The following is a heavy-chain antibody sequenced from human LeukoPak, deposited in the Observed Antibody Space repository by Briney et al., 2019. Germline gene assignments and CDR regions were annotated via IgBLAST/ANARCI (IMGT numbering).Heavy chain of an antibody. CDR3: ARDLDSSGYYVDY. J-gene: IGHJ4*02. V-gene: IGHV3-30-3*01. CDR2: ISYDGSNK. CDR1: GFTFSSYA. Sequence: PGGSLRLSCAASGFTFSSYAMHWVRQAPGKGLEWVAVISYDGSNKYYADSVKGRFTISRDKSKNTLYLQMNSLRAEDTAVYYCARDLDSSGYYVDYWGQGTLVTVSS. D-gene: IGHD3-22*01.